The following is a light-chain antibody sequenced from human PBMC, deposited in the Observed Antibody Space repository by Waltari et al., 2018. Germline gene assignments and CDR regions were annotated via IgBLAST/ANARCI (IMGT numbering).Light chain of an antibody. V-gene: IGLV2-11*01. Sequence: QSALTQPRSVSGSPAQSVTISCTGTSSDIGGYNSVAWYQKYPGKAPKLLIYAVNQRPSGVPDRFSGSKSGNTASLTISGLQAEDEADYYCYSYAGSYTLYVFGTGTEVTVL. J-gene: IGLJ1*01. CDR3: YSYAGSYTLYV. CDR1: SSDIGGYNS. CDR2: AVN.